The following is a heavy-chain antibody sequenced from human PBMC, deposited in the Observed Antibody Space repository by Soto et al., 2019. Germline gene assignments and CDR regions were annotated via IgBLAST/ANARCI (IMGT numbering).Heavy chain of an antibody. CDR2: IYPGDSDT. CDR1: GYSFTSYW. D-gene: IGHD6-6*01. CDR3: ARPLSVAKQLVGGWFDP. Sequence: GESLKISCKGSGYSFTSYWIGWVRQMPGKGLEWMGIIYPGDSDTRYSPSFQGQVTISADKSISTAYLQWSSLKASDTAMYYCARPLSVAKQLVGGWFDPWGQGTLVTVSS. V-gene: IGHV5-51*01. J-gene: IGHJ5*02.